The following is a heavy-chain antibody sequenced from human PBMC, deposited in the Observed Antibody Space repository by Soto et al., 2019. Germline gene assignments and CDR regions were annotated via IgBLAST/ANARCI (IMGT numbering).Heavy chain of an antibody. J-gene: IGHJ5*01. D-gene: IGHD1-26*01. CDR1: GFTFSDYY. Sequence: PGGSLRLSCAASGFTFSDYYMSWIRQAPGKGLEWVSYISSSSSYTKYADSVQGRFTISRDNAKNSLYLQMNSLRAEDTAVYYCARVLEYSGFDSWGQGTLVTVSS. CDR3: ARVLEYSGFDS. V-gene: IGHV3-11*06. CDR2: ISSSSSYT.